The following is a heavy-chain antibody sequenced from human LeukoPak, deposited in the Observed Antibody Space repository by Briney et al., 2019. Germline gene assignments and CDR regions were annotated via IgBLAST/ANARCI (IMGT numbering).Heavy chain of an antibody. D-gene: IGHD3-10*01. J-gene: IGHJ3*02. V-gene: IGHV1-18*01. CDR3: ARDLFGSETDYIDTFDI. Sequence: ASVKVSCEASGGTFRSKDITWVRQAPGQGLEWMGWINTDTGNTNYAQKLQDRVTITKDTSTTTASMELRSLRSDDTAVYYCARDLFGSETDYIDTFDIWGQGTMVTVSS. CDR1: GGTFRSKD. CDR2: INTDTGNT.